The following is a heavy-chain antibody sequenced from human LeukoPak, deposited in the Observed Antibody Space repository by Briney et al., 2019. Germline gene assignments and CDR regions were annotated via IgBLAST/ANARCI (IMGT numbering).Heavy chain of an antibody. V-gene: IGHV3-21*01. D-gene: IGHD6-19*01. CDR2: ISSSSSYI. CDR3: ARGGGESSSGQLFDY. Sequence: PGGSLGLSCAASGFTFSSYSMNWVRQAPGKGLEWVSSISSSSSYIYYADSVKGRFTISRDNAKNTPYLQMNSLRADDTAVYYCARGGGESSSGQLFDYWGQGTLVTVSS. CDR1: GFTFSSYS. J-gene: IGHJ4*02.